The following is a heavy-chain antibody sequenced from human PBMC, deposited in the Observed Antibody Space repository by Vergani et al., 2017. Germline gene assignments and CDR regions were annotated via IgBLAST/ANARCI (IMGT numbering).Heavy chain of an antibody. Sequence: QVQLVQSGAEVKKPGSSVKVSCKASGGTFSSYSISWVRQAPGQGLEWMGRIIPILGIANYAQKFQGRVTITADKSTSTAYMELSSLRSEDTAVYYCARDRAVTMGEYYFDYWGQGTLVTVTS. CDR3: ARDRAVTMGEYYFDY. V-gene: IGHV1-69*08. D-gene: IGHD4-17*01. CDR1: GGTFSSYS. CDR2: IIPILGIA. J-gene: IGHJ4*02.